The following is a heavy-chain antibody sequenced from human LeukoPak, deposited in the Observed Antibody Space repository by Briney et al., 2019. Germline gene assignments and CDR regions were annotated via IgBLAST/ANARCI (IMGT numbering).Heavy chain of an antibody. D-gene: IGHD5-24*01. CDR2: IKEDGTET. J-gene: IGHJ4*02. CDR1: GFMFSSNW. Sequence: GGSLRLSCAAPGFMFSSNWMSWVRLAPGKGLEWAANIKEDGTETYYVDSVKGRFTISRDNAKNSLYLQMNSLRVEDTAVYYCAKEGRSLQTYWGQGTLVTVSS. CDR3: AKEGRSLQTY. V-gene: IGHV3-7*03.